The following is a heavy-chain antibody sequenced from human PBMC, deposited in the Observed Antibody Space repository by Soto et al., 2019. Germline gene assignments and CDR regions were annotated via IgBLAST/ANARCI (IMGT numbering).Heavy chain of an antibody. CDR2: IRTSGDT. D-gene: IGHD6-13*01. CDR3: ARGALFSSSWFVGN. J-gene: IGHJ4*02. CDR1: GFTISNYD. V-gene: IGHV3-13*04. Sequence: EVQLVESGGGLVQPGGSLRLSCAASGFTISNYDMHWVRQVTGEGLEWVSTIRTSGDTYYPDSVKGRFTISRENAKNSLYLQVNSLRAGDTAVYYCARGALFSSSWFVGNWGQGTLVTVSS.